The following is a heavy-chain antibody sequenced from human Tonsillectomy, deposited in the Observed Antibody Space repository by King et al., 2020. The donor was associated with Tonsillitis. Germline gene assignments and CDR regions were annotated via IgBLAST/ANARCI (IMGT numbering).Heavy chain of an antibody. V-gene: IGHV4-30-4*01. CDR3: SRGGVIPHAFDI. CDR1: GGSISGADYY. J-gene: IGHJ3*02. D-gene: IGHD2-21*01. Sequence: QLQESGPGLVKPSQTLSLTCTVSGGSISGADYYWSWIRQPPGKGLEWIGYIYYSGSNYYNPSLKSRLTISLDTSKNQFSLKLSSVTAADTAVYYCSRGGVIPHAFDIWGQGTMVTVSS. CDR2: IYYSGSN.